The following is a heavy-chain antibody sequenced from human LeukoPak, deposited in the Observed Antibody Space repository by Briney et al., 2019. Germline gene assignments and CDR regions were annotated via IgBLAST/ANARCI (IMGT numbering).Heavy chain of an antibody. J-gene: IGHJ5*02. D-gene: IGHD3-16*02. Sequence: ASVKVSCKASGGTFSSYAISWVRQAPGQGLEWMGGIIPIFGTANYAQKFQGRVTITADESTSTAYMELSSLRSEDTAVYYCAKAGLYDYVWGSYRQKWFDPWGQGTLVTVSS. CDR3: AKAGLYDYVWGSYRQKWFDP. CDR1: GGTFSSYA. V-gene: IGHV1-69*13. CDR2: IIPIFGTA.